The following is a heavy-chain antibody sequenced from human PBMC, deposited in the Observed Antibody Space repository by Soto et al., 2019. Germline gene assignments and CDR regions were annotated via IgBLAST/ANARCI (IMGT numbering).Heavy chain of an antibody. CDR1: GFTFRSYG. J-gene: IGHJ3*02. CDR3: ARGLFSGRYYDSSGYYDAFDI. Sequence: GGSLRLSCAVSGFTFRSYGMHWVRRAPGKGLEWVAVISYGGSHQYYADSVKGRFTISRDNSRNTLYLQMNSLKPEDTAVYYCARGLFSGRYYDSSGYYDAFDIWGQGTVVTVSS. CDR2: ISYGGSHQ. V-gene: IGHV3-30*03. D-gene: IGHD3-22*01.